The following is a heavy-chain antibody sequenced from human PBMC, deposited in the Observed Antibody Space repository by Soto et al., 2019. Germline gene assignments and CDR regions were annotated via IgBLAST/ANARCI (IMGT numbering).Heavy chain of an antibody. Sequence: QVQLQESGPGLVKPSETLSLTCTVSGDSISTYYWSWIRQPPGKGLEWIGYIYYSGSTNYNPSLRSRVTISVDTSKNQFSLKLSSVTAADTAVYYCAGFRWGSPYGMDVWGQGTTVTVFS. CDR1: GDSISTYY. J-gene: IGHJ6*02. D-gene: IGHD2-21*01. CDR2: IYYSGST. CDR3: AGFRWGSPYGMDV. V-gene: IGHV4-59*01.